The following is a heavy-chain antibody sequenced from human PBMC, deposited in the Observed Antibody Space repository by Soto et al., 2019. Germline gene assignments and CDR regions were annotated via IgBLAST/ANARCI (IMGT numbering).Heavy chain of an antibody. V-gene: IGHV1-3*01. Sequence: ASGKVSCNASGYTFTSYAMHWVRQAPGQRLEWMGWINAGNGNTKYSQKFQGRVTITRDTSASTAYMELSSLRSEDTAVYYCARDLPMIAAAGPDAFDIWGQGTMVTV. CDR1: GYTFTSYA. D-gene: IGHD6-13*01. CDR2: INAGNGNT. J-gene: IGHJ3*02. CDR3: ARDLPMIAAAGPDAFDI.